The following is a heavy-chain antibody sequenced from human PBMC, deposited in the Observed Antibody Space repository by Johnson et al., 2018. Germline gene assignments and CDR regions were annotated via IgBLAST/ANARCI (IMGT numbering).Heavy chain of an antibody. CDR2: ISSSSSYI. CDR3: ARLSIHDAVDI. D-gene: IGHD3-3*02. CDR1: GFTFSSYG. Sequence: EVQLVESGGGVVQPGRSLRLSCAASGFTFSSYGMHWVRQAPGKGLVWVSYISSSSSYIYYADSVKGRFTISRDNAKNSLYLQMNSLRAEDTAVYYCARLSIHDAVDIWGQGTTVTVSS. J-gene: IGHJ3*02. V-gene: IGHV3-21*05.